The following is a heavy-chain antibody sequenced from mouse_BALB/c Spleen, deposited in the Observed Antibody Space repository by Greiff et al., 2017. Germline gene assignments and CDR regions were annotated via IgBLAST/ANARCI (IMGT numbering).Heavy chain of an antibody. Sequence: EVKLVESGGGLVQPGGSRKLSCAASGFTFSSFGMHWVRQAPEKGLEWVAYISSGSSTIYYADTVKGRFTISRDNPKNTLFLQMTSLRSEDTAMYYCAKDVPFAYWGQGTLVTVSA. CDR1: GFTFSSFG. CDR2: ISSGSSTI. CDR3: AKDVPFAY. J-gene: IGHJ3*01. V-gene: IGHV5-17*02.